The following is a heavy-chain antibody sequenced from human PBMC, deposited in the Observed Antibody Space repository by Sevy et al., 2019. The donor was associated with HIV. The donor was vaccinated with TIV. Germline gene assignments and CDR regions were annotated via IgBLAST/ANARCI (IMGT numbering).Heavy chain of an antibody. Sequence: SETLSLTCTVSGGSISAYHWSWIQQPPGKVLEYIGYIDYTGTTNYNPSLKSRVTISVDTSNNQFSLKLSSVTAADTVLYYCARAPPVRSGDDSLNWFDPWGQGTLVTVSS. V-gene: IGHV4-59*01. CDR3: ARAPPVRSGDDSLNWFDP. J-gene: IGHJ5*02. CDR2: IDYTGTT. D-gene: IGHD5-12*01. CDR1: GGSISAYH.